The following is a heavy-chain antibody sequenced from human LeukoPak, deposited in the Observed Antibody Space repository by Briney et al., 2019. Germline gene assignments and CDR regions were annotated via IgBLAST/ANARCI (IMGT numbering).Heavy chain of an antibody. CDR2: IYTSGST. D-gene: IGHD3-16*01. CDR3: ARLGGSHHSRYYFDY. CDR1: GGSISSYY. J-gene: IGHJ4*02. Sequence: SETLSLTCTISGGSISSYYWSWIRQPPGKGLEWIGYIYTSGSTNYNPSLRSRVTISVDTSKNQFSLKLSSVTAADTAVYYCARLGGSHHSRYYFDYWGQGTLVTVSS. V-gene: IGHV4-4*09.